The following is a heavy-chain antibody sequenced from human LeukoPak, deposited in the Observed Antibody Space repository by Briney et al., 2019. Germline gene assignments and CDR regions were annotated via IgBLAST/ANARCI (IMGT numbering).Heavy chain of an antibody. V-gene: IGHV1-69*05. CDR1: GGTFSSYA. Sequence: ASAKVSCKASGGTFSSYAISWVRQAPGQGLEWMGGIIPIFGTANYAQKFQGRVTITTDESTSTAYMELSSLRSEDTAVYYCARDNSSSWYGGWFDPWGQGTLVTVSS. D-gene: IGHD6-13*01. J-gene: IGHJ5*02. CDR3: ARDNSSSWYGGWFDP. CDR2: IIPIFGTA.